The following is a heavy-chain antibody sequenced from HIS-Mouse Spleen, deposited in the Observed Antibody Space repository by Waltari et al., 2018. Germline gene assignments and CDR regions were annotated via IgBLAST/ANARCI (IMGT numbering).Heavy chain of an antibody. Sequence: QVQLVESGGGVVQPGRSLRLSCAASGFTFSSYGRHGVSQAPGKGLEWVAVISYDGSNKYYADSVKGRFTISRDNSKNTLYLQMNSLRAEDTAVYYCAKDKHHAFDYWGQGTLVTVSS. V-gene: IGHV3-30*18. CDR3: AKDKHHAFDY. J-gene: IGHJ4*02. CDR2: ISYDGSNK. CDR1: GFTFSSYG.